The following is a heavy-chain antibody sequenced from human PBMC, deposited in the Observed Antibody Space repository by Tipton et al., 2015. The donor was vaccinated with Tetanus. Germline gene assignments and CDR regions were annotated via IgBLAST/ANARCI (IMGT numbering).Heavy chain of an antibody. CDR1: GASSTSGDYY. D-gene: IGHD3/OR15-3a*01. V-gene: IGHV4-39*01. J-gene: IGHJ3*02. CDR3: ARWTASGKGAFDI. CDR2: ISYTGST. Sequence: TLSLTCTVSGASSTSGDYYWAWIRQPPGKGPEWIGSISYTGSTYYNPSLKSRVTISEDTSKNQFSLKLSSVIAADTAMYYCARWTASGKGAFDIWGQETMVTVSS.